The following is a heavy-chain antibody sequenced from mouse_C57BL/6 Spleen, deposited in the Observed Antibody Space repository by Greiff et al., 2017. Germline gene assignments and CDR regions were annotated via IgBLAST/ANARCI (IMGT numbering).Heavy chain of an antibody. Sequence: QVQLKESGPGLVAPSQSLSITCTVSGFSLTSYGVHWVRQPPGKGLEWLVVIWSDGSTTYNSALKSRLSISKDNSKSQFCLKMNSLQTDDTAMYYCARNIYPRYAMDYWGQGTSVTVSS. CDR2: IWSDGST. D-gene: IGHD1-1*01. J-gene: IGHJ4*01. CDR3: ARNIYPRYAMDY. CDR1: GFSLTSYG. V-gene: IGHV2-6*02.